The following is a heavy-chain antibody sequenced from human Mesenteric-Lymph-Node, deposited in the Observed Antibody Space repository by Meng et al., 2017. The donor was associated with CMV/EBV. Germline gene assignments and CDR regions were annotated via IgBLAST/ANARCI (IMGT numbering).Heavy chain of an antibody. CDR2: INPNSGGT. V-gene: IGHV1-2*02. D-gene: IGHD3-16*01. J-gene: IGHJ6*02. CDR3: ARGWGSYYYYGMDV. CDR1: GYTFTGYY. Sequence: ASVKVSCKASGYTFTGYYMHWVRQAPGQGLEWMGWINPNSGGTNCAQKFQGRVTMTRDTSISTAYMELSRLRSDDTAVYYCARGWGSYYYYGMDVWGQGTTVTVSS.